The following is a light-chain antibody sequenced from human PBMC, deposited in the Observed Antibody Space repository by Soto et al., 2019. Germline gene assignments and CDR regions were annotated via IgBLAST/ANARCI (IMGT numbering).Light chain of an antibody. CDR1: QSVNSDY. Sequence: LTQSPGTLSLSPGERATLSCRASQSVNSDYLGWFQQKPGQAPRLLIYGASTRATGIPDRFSGSGSGTDFTLTISRLEPEDFAVYYCHHYGGSPITFGQGTRLEIK. V-gene: IGKV3-20*01. J-gene: IGKJ5*01. CDR2: GAS. CDR3: HHYGGSPIT.